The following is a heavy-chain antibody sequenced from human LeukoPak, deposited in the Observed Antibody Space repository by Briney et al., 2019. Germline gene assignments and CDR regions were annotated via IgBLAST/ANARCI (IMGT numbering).Heavy chain of an antibody. CDR2: ISYDGSNK. Sequence: GGSLRLSCAASGYTFSNNGMHWVRQAPGKGLEWVAVISYDGSNKYYADSVKGRFTISRDNSKNTLYLQMNSLRAEDTAVYYCAKEEQYSYAIWGQGTLVTVSS. CDR1: GYTFSNNG. CDR3: AKEEQYSYAI. D-gene: IGHD5-18*01. J-gene: IGHJ4*02. V-gene: IGHV3-30*18.